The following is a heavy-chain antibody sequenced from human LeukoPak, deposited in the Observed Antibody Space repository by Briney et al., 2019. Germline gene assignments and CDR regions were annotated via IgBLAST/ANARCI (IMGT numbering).Heavy chain of an antibody. CDR3: AKFGVVVPAAIDYYYYMDV. Sequence: PGGSLRLSCAASGFTFSSYGMHWVRQAPGKGLEWVAVIWYDGSNKYYADSVKGRFTISRDNSKNTLYLQMNSLRAEDTAVYYCAKFGVVVPAAIDYYYYMDVWGKGTTVTVSS. CDR1: GFTFSSYG. CDR2: IWYDGSNK. V-gene: IGHV3-33*06. D-gene: IGHD2-2*02. J-gene: IGHJ6*03.